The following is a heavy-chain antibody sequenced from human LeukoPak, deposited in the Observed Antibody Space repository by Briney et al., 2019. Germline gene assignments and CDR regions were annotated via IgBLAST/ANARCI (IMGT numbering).Heavy chain of an antibody. Sequence: SGGSLRLSCAVFGFTVGSSYMTWVRQAPGKGLEWVSIIYSSGSTYYADSVKDRFTISRDNSKNTVYLQLSTLRAEDTAVYYCARIQLWNNFDYWGQGTLVTVSS. CDR1: GFTVGSSY. CDR2: IYSSGST. CDR3: ARIQLWNNFDY. J-gene: IGHJ4*02. D-gene: IGHD5-18*01. V-gene: IGHV3-66*01.